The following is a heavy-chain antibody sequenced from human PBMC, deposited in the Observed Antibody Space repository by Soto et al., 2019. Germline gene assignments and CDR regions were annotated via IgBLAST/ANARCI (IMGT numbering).Heavy chain of an antibody. CDR1: GGTFSSYT. J-gene: IGHJ4*02. CDR3: ARGKRYYDSSGYFYY. Sequence: GASVKVSCKASGGTFSSYTISWVRQAPGQGLEWMGRIIPILGIANYAQKFQGRVTITADKSTSTAYMELSSLRSEDTAVYYCARGKRYYDSSGYFYYWGQGTLVTVSS. V-gene: IGHV1-69*02. CDR2: IIPILGIA. D-gene: IGHD3-22*01.